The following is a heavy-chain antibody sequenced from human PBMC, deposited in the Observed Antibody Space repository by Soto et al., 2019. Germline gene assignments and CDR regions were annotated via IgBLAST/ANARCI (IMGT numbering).Heavy chain of an antibody. Sequence: GASVKVSCKASGYTFTAYDISWVRQATGQGLEWMGWMNPYSGNTGYAQKFQGRVTVTRNTSISTVYMELSGLRPDDTAVYYCARRIVRSGPHYFDYWGQGSQVTVSS. CDR3: ARRIVRSGPHYFDY. CDR1: GYTFTAYD. V-gene: IGHV1-8*01. D-gene: IGHD1-26*01. CDR2: MNPYSGNT. J-gene: IGHJ4*02.